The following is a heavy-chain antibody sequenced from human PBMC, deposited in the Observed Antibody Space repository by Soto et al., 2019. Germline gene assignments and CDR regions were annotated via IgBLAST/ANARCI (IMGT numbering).Heavy chain of an antibody. J-gene: IGHJ6*02. CDR2: INPNSGGT. Sequence: ASVKVSCKASGYTFTGYYMHWVRQAPGQGLEWMGWINPNSGGTNYAQKFQGWVTMTRDTSISTAYMELSRLRSDDTAVYYCARDLGIAAQDYYYSGMDVWGQGTTVTVSS. V-gene: IGHV1-2*04. D-gene: IGHD6-6*01. CDR3: ARDLGIAAQDYYYSGMDV. CDR1: GYTFTGYY.